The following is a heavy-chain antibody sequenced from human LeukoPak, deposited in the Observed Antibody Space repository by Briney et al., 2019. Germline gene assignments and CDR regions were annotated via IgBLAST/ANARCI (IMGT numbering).Heavy chain of an antibody. CDR2: IYHNGTP. D-gene: IGHD2-2*02. J-gene: IGHJ6*02. CDR1: VRPISSGNW. V-gene: IGHV4-4*02. Sequence: SGTLSLTCGVSVRPISSGNWWSWVRQSPGKGLEWIGEIYHNGTPNCNPSLKSRVTISADTFKNHFSLKLTSVTAADTAVYYCATAPILRGEGGEHYQYGMDVWGQGTTVIVSS. CDR3: ATAPILRGEGGEHYQYGMDV.